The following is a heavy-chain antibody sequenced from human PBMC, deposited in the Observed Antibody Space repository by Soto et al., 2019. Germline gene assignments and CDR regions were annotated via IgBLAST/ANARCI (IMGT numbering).Heavy chain of an antibody. D-gene: IGHD4-17*01. Sequence: VLVKPTATLTLTCSVSGFSLTNGRMGVSWIRQPPGKALEWLAHFFSDAERSYSTSMQSRLNMYKDSSGSQVVLTMTNMAPADTATYFCARMDGDYNYYGLDVWGHGIAVTVSS. CDR3: ARMDGDYNYYGLDV. V-gene: IGHV2-26*01. CDR2: FFSDAER. CDR1: GFSLTNGRMG. J-gene: IGHJ6*02.